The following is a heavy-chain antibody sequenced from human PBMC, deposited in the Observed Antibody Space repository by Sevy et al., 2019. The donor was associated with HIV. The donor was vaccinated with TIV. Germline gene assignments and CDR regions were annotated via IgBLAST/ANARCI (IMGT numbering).Heavy chain of an antibody. CDR1: GFIFGKQG. CDR3: ANSRGRFHGSSWIYYDYSMDV. CDR2: ISKEEGDK. J-gene: IGHJ6*02. Sequence: GGSLRLSLAASGFIFGKQGMHGVRRAPGRGLGGVALISKEEGDKNYVDSVKGRFTISRDNSKDTVYLQMNSLRAEDTAVYYCANSRGRFHGSSWIYYDYSMDVWGQGTTVTVSS. D-gene: IGHD6-13*01. V-gene: IGHV3-30*18.